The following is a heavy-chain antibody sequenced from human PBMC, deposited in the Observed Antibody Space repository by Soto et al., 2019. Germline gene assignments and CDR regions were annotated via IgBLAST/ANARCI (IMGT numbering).Heavy chain of an antibody. CDR3: ATVYSNSERCFDH. J-gene: IGHJ4*02. CDR2: IKSRADGGTT. D-gene: IGHD2-21*01. V-gene: IGHV3-15*01. Sequence: EVQLVESGGGLVKPGGSLRLSCAASGFPFTNAWMSWVRQAPGKGLEWVGRIKSRADGGTTYYAAPGKGRFTISRDDSKPPLSLQMNSLKTEDTAVYYCATVYSNSERCFDHWGQGPRVSVSS. CDR1: GFPFTNAW.